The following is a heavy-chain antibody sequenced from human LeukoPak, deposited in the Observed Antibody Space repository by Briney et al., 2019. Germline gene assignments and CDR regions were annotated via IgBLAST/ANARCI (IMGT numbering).Heavy chain of an antibody. D-gene: IGHD3-10*01. CDR3: ARPHPLYGAGSLAF. CDR1: GGSIRSYF. V-gene: IGHV4-59*08. J-gene: IGHJ4*02. Sequence: SETLSLTCSVSGGSIRSYFWSWIRQAPGKGLEWIGHIYHSGNTNYNPSLKSRVTMSIDTSNSQLSLKLSSVTAADTAVYYCARPHPLYGAGSLAFWGQGNLVIVSS. CDR2: IYHSGNT.